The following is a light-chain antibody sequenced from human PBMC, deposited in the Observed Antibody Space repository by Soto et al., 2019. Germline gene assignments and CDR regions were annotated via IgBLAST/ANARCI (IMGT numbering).Light chain of an antibody. CDR2: DNT. CDR3: GTWDSSLSVVV. Sequence: QSVLTQPPSVSAAPGQRVTISCSGSSSNIGHNYVSWYQQLPGTAPKLLIYDNTKRPSGIPDRFSGSKSGTSATLGITGLQTVDEADYYCGTWDSSLSVVVFGGGTKLTVL. J-gene: IGLJ2*01. CDR1: SSNIGHNY. V-gene: IGLV1-51*01.